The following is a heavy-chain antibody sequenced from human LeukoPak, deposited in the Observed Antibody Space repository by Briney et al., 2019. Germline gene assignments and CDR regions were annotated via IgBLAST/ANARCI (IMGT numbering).Heavy chain of an antibody. J-gene: IGHJ4*02. CDR2: ISFDGSKK. CDR1: GFTFSNYA. CDR3: ATTGYSSRNY. D-gene: IGHD6-13*01. Sequence: GGSLRLSCVASGFTFSNYAMHWVRQAPGKGLEWVAVISFDGSKKYYADSVKGRFTISRDNSKNTLYLQMNSLRAEDTAVYYCATTGYSSRNYWGQGTLVTVSS. V-gene: IGHV3-30*04.